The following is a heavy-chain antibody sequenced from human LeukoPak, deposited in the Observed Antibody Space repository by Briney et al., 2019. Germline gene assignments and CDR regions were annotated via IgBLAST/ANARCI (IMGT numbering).Heavy chain of an antibody. V-gene: IGHV1-8*03. CDR1: GYTFTSYD. D-gene: IGHD3-22*01. Sequence: ASVKVSCKASGYTFTSYDINWVRQATGQGLEWMGWMNPNSGHTGYAQHFQGRVTITRNTSISTAYMELSSLRSEDTAVYYCARGSGYYYDSSGYYLGYWGQGTLVTASS. J-gene: IGHJ4*02. CDR2: MNPNSGHT. CDR3: ARGSGYYYDSSGYYLGY.